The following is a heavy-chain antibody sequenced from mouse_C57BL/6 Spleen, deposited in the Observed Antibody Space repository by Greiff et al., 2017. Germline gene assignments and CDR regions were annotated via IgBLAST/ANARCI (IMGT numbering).Heavy chain of an antibody. CDR1: GYAFSSSW. V-gene: IGHV1-82*01. CDR2: IYPGDGDT. CDR3: ASNVDWYFDV. J-gene: IGHJ1*03. Sequence: VQRVESGPELVKPGASVKISCKASGYAFSSSWMNWVKQRPGKGLEWIGRIYPGDGDTNYNGKFKGKATLTADKSSSTAYMQLSSLTSEDSAVYFCASNVDWYFDVWGTGTTVTVSS.